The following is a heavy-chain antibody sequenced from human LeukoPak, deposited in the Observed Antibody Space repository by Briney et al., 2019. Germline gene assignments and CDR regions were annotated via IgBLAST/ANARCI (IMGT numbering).Heavy chain of an antibody. V-gene: IGHV3-74*03. CDR3: ARRKAAAGSFDY. CDR1: GFTFSSYW. D-gene: IGHD6-25*01. CDR2: INNDGTNT. J-gene: IGHJ4*02. Sequence: PGGSLRLSCAASGFTFSSYWMHWVRQAPGKGLMWVSRINNDGTNTVYADSVKGRSTISRDNARNTLYLQMNSLRPEDTAVYYCARRKAAAGSFDYWGQGTLVTVSS.